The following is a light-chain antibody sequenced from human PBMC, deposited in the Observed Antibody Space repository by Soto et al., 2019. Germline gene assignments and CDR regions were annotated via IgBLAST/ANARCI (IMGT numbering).Light chain of an antibody. CDR1: SGHSNYA. CDR3: QTWGTGSHVV. J-gene: IGLJ2*01. CDR2: LNSDGSH. V-gene: IGLV4-69*01. Sequence: QLVLTQSPSASASLGASVKLTCTLSSGHSNYAIAWHQQQPEKGPRYLMKLNSDGSHNKGDGIPDRFSGSSSGAERDLTDSSLQSEDEADYYCQTWGTGSHVVLGGGTQVTVL.